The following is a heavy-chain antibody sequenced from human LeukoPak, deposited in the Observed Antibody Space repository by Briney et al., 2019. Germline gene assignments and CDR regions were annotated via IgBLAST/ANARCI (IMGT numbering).Heavy chain of an antibody. CDR3: ARESRIAAHYDY. D-gene: IGHD6-6*01. J-gene: IGHJ4*02. Sequence: PSETLSLTCAVSGGSISSGGYSWSWIRQSPSRGLEWLGRTYYRSKWYNDYAVSVKSRITINPGTSKNQFSLQLNSVTPEDTAVYYCARESRIAAHYDYWGQGTLVTVSS. CDR1: GGSISSGGYS. CDR2: TYYRSKWYN. V-gene: IGHV6-1*01.